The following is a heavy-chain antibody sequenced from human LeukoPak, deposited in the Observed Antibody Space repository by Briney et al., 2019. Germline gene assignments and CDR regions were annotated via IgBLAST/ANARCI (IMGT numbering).Heavy chain of an antibody. J-gene: IGHJ5*02. V-gene: IGHV3-21*01. CDR1: GFTFSSYS. D-gene: IGHD6-13*01. CDR3: ARDPHLSQIAAAGYNWFDP. Sequence: PGGSLRLSCAASGFTFSSYSMNWVRQAPGKGLEWVSSISSSSSYIYYADSVKGRFTISRDNAKNSLYLQMNSLRAEDTAVYYCARDPHLSQIAAAGYNWFDPWGQGTLVTVSS. CDR2: ISSSSSYI.